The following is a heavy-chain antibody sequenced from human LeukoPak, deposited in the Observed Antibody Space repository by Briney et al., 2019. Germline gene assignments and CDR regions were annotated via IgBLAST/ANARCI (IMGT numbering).Heavy chain of an antibody. D-gene: IGHD3-10*01. V-gene: IGHV4-39*01. CDR1: GFTFSSYE. J-gene: IGHJ4*02. CDR3: ARSRSGSLRGPFDY. Sequence: LRLSCAASGFTFSSYEMNWVRQPPGKGLEWIGSIYYSGSTYYNPSLKGRVTISVDTSKNQFSLKLSSVTAADTAVYYCARSRSGSLRGPFDYWGQGTLVTVSS. CDR2: IYYSGST.